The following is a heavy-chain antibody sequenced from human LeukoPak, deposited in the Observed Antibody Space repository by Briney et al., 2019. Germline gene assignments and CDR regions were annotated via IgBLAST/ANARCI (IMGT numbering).Heavy chain of an antibody. V-gene: IGHV3-30*18. D-gene: IGHD3-22*01. CDR1: GFTFNNYG. Sequence: PGGSLRLSCVASGFTFNNYGMHWVRQAPGKGLEWVAVISYDGSNKYYADSVKGRFTISRDNSKNTLYVQMNSLRPEDTAVYYCAKGSYYDQIPESDYWAREPWSPSPQ. J-gene: IGHJ4*02. CDR2: ISYDGSNK. CDR3: AKGSYYDQIPESDY.